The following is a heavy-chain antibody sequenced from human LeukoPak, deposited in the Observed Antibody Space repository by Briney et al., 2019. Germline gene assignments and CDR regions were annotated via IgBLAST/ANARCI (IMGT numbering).Heavy chain of an antibody. CDR1: GGTFSSYA. D-gene: IGHD7-27*01. CDR3: ARNPPLTGDFDF. V-gene: IGHV1-69*04. J-gene: IGHJ4*02. CDR2: IIPILGIA. Sequence: GSSVKVSCKASGGTFSSYAISWVRQAPGQGLELMGRIIPILGIANYAQKFQGRVTMTRDTSISTAYMELSSLRSEDTAVYYCARNPPLTGDFDFWGPGTMVTVSS.